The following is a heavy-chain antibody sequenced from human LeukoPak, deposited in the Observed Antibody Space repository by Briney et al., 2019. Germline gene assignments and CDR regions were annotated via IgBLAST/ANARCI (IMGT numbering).Heavy chain of an antibody. CDR3: AKGRYSYGLFDF. D-gene: IGHD5-18*01. Sequence: GGSLRLSCAASGFTFSSYAMSWVRQAPGGGLGRVSSMSASGANTDYADSVKGRFTIFRDNPKNTLYLQMNRLRGEDTAVYYFAKGRYSYGLFDFWGQGTLVTVSS. J-gene: IGHJ4*02. CDR1: GFTFSSYA. CDR2: MSASGANT. V-gene: IGHV3-23*01.